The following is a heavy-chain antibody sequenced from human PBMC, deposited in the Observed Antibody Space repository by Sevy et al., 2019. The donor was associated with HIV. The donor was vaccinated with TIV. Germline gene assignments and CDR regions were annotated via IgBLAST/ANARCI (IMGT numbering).Heavy chain of an antibody. CDR3: AKDLGDYCSSTSCYAPDY. V-gene: IGHV3-30*02. Sequence: GGSLRLSCAASGFTFSSYGMHWVRQAPGKGLEWVAFIRYDGSNKYYADSVKGRFTISRDNSKNTLYLQMNSLRAEDTAVYYCAKDLGDYCSSTSCYAPDYWGQGTLVTVSS. CDR1: GFTFSSYG. CDR2: IRYDGSNK. J-gene: IGHJ4*02. D-gene: IGHD2-2*01.